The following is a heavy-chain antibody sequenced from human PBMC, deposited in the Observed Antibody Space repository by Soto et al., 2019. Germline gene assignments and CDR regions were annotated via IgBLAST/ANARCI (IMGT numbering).Heavy chain of an antibody. Sequence: PSETLSLTCTVSGGSISSSSYYWGWIRQPPGKGLEWIGSIYYSGSTYYNPSLKSRVTISVDTSKNQFSLKLSSVTAADTAVYYCARHWYNWNYVPNYYGSGSYYNAYYFTDYWGQGTLVTVSS. CDR2: IYYSGST. J-gene: IGHJ4*02. D-gene: IGHD3-10*01. V-gene: IGHV4-39*01. CDR1: GGSISSSSYY. CDR3: ARHWYNWNYVPNYYGSGSYYNAYYFTDY.